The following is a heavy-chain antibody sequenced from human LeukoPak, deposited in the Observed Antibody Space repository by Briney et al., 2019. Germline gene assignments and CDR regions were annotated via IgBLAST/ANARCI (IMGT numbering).Heavy chain of an antibody. J-gene: IGHJ5*02. D-gene: IGHD2-2*01. V-gene: IGHV4-30-4*01. CDR1: GGSISSGDYY. Sequence: SETLSLTCTVSGGSISSGDYYWSWIRQPPGKGLEWIGYIYYSGSTYYNPSLKSRVTISVDTSKNQFSLKLSSVTAADTAVYYCARGIVVVPAANRGVFDPWGQGTLVTVSS. CDR3: ARGIVVVPAANRGVFDP. CDR2: IYYSGST.